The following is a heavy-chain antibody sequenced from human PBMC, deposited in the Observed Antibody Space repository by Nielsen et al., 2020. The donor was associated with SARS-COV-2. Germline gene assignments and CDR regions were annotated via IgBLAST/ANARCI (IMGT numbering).Heavy chain of an antibody. CDR3: ARDHAVADSNHY. Sequence: GESLKISCAASGFTFSSYAMSWVRQAPGKGLEWVSAISGSGGSTYYADSVKGRFTISRDNSKNTLYLQMNSLRAEDTAVYYCARDHAVADSNHYWGQGTLVTVSS. CDR2: ISGSGGST. CDR1: GFTFSSYA. D-gene: IGHD6-19*01. J-gene: IGHJ4*02. V-gene: IGHV3-23*01.